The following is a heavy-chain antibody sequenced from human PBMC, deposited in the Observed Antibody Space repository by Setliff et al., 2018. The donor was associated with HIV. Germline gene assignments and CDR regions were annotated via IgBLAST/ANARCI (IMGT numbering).Heavy chain of an antibody. Sequence: SETLSLTCTVSGGSISSHYWSWIRQPLGKGLEWIGYIYFTGNTNYNPSLKSRVTRSLDTSKNQFSLKLSSVTAADTAVYFCARGIDWGHFYYYYLDVWGKGTTVTVSS. CDR1: GGSISSHY. CDR3: ARGIDWGHFYYYYLDV. V-gene: IGHV4-59*11. D-gene: IGHD7-27*01. J-gene: IGHJ6*03. CDR2: IYFTGNT.